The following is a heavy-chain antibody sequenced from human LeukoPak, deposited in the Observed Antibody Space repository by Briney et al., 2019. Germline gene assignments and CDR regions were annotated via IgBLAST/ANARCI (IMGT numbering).Heavy chain of an antibody. CDR2: IYYSGST. V-gene: IGHV4-59*01. Sequence: SETLSLTCTVSGGSISNSYWSWIRQPPGKGLEWIWYIYYSGSTNYNPSLKSRVTISVDTSKNQFSLRLTSVTAADTAVYYCARDRYGNYFDYWSQGTLVTVSS. J-gene: IGHJ4*02. D-gene: IGHD1-14*01. CDR3: ARDRYGNYFDY. CDR1: GGSISNSY.